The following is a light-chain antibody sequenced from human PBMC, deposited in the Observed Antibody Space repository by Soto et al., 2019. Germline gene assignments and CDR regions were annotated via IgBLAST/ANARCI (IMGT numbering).Light chain of an antibody. Sequence: LTQSPGILSLSPGERATLSSRASHTLSNHHLAWYQQKPGHAPQLPVYGASNRAPGITDRFSRSVSGTDFTLPLSRLEPEDFAVYYCQQYGSSGTFGQGTKVDIK. CDR2: GAS. J-gene: IGKJ1*01. CDR1: HTLSNHH. CDR3: QQYGSSGT. V-gene: IGKV3-20*01.